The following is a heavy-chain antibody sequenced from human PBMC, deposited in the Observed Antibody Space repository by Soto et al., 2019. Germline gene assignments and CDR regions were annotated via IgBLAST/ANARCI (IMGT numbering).Heavy chain of an antibody. D-gene: IGHD4-17*01. J-gene: IGHJ6*04. Sequence: QSGGSLRLSCAAAGFTFSSYGMHWVRQAPGTGLEWVAVMSYDGSKYYADTVKGRFTISRDNSKNTLYLQINSLRPEDTAVYYCAKDFTPWFGDYFYYYYGMNFWGKGTKVTVSS. CDR2: MSYDGSK. V-gene: IGHV3-30*18. CDR1: GFTFSSYG. CDR3: AKDFTPWFGDYFYYYYGMNF.